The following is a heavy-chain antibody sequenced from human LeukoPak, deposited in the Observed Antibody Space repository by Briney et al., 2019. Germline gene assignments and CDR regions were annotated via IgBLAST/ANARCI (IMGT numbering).Heavy chain of an antibody. J-gene: IGHJ3*02. V-gene: IGHV4-61*02. CDR3: ARETNYYYDSSGYYYAFDI. D-gene: IGHD3-22*01. Sequence: ASQTLSLTCTVSGGSISSGSYYWRWIRQPAGKGLEWIGRIYTSGSTNYNPSLKSRVTISVDTSKNQFSLKLSSVTAADTAVYYCARETNYYYDSSGYYYAFDIWGQGTMVTVSS. CDR2: IYTSGST. CDR1: GGSISSGSYY.